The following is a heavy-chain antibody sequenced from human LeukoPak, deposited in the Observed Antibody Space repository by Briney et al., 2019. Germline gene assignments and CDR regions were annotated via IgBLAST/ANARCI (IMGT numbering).Heavy chain of an antibody. V-gene: IGHV1-2*02. Sequence: ASVKVSCKASGHTFTGYYMHWVRQAPGQGLEWMGWINPNSGGTNYAQKFQGRVTMTRDTSISTAYMELSRLRSDDTAVYYCAREVVVITYYFDYWGQGTLVTVSS. CDR3: AREVVVITYYFDY. D-gene: IGHD3-22*01. CDR2: INPNSGGT. CDR1: GHTFTGYY. J-gene: IGHJ4*02.